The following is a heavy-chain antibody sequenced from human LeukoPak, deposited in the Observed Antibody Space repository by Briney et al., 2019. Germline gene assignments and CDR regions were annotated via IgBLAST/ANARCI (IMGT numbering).Heavy chain of an antibody. J-gene: IGHJ4*02. D-gene: IGHD6-19*01. CDR1: GYTFTGYY. CDR2: INPNSGGT. CDR3: ARDHGYSSGWYNY. Sequence: ASVKVSRKASGYTFTGYYMHWVRQAPGQGLEWMGRINPNSGGTNYAQKFKGRATMTRDTSISTAYMELSRLRSDDTAVYYCARDHGYSSGWYNYWGQGTLVTISS. V-gene: IGHV1-2*06.